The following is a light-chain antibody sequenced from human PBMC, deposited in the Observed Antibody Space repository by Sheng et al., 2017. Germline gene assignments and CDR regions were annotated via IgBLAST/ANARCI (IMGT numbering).Light chain of an antibody. J-gene: IGLJ2*01. CDR1: SSSIGSNT. CDR2: DNN. CDR3: GTWDSSLSAGRV. V-gene: IGLV1-51*01. Sequence: QSVVTQPPSASGTPGQRVTMSCSGSSSSIGSNTVNWYQQLPGRAPKLLIYDNNKRPSGIPDRFSGSKSGTSATLGITGLQTGDEADYYCGTWDSSLSAGRVFGGGTKLTVL.